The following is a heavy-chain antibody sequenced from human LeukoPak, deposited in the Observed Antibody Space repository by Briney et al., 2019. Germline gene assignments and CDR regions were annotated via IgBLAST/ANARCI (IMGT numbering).Heavy chain of an antibody. Sequence: GGSLRLSCAVSGLTFSTYSMTWVRQGPGKGLEWVSSIYNSGAKIFYADSVEGRFTISRDNSKNMLYLQMNSLRVEDTAVYYCAKDVAPDSGWDLDYWGQGTLVTVSS. CDR1: GLTFSTYS. J-gene: IGHJ4*02. CDR2: IYNSGAKI. V-gene: IGHV3-23*01. CDR3: AKDVAPDSGWDLDY. D-gene: IGHD6-19*01.